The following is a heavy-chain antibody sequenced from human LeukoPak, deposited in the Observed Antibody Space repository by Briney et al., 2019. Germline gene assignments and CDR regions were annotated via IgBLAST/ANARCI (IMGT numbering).Heavy chain of an antibody. CDR1: GFTFSNFA. CDR2: ISGSGSGGST. CDR3: AKREGTDY. D-gene: IGHD1-1*01. Sequence: GGSLRLSCAASGFTFSNFAMSWVRQAPGKGLEWVSSISGSGSGGSTNYADSVKGRFTISRDNSKNTLYLQMNGLRAEDTAVYYCAKREGTDYWGQGTLVTVSS. J-gene: IGHJ4*02. V-gene: IGHV3-23*01.